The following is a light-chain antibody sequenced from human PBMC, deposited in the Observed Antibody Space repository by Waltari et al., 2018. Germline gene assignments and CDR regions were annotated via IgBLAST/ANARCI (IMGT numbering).Light chain of an antibody. Sequence: QSMLTQPPSASGTPGPMVTISCSGSSSSTGSNTLNWYQQLPGSAPKLLIWSNNQRPSGVPDRFSGSKSGTSGSLAISGLQSEDEADYFCAVWDDSLSGWLFGGGTKLTVL. CDR1: SSSTGSNT. CDR3: AVWDDSLSGWL. J-gene: IGLJ3*02. V-gene: IGLV1-44*01. CDR2: SNN.